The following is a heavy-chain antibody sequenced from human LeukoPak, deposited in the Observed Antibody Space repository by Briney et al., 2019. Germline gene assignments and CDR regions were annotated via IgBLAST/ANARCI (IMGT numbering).Heavy chain of an antibody. CDR1: GGSISSDY. V-gene: IGHV4-59*01. Sequence: SETLSLTCTVSGGSISSDYWSWIRQPPGKGLEWSGYIYYSGSTNYNPSLKSRVTISVDTSKNQFSLKLSSVTAADTAVYYCARTRITIFGVVIPDAFDIWGQGTMVTVSS. CDR2: IYYSGST. CDR3: ARTRITIFGVVIPDAFDI. J-gene: IGHJ3*02. D-gene: IGHD3-3*01.